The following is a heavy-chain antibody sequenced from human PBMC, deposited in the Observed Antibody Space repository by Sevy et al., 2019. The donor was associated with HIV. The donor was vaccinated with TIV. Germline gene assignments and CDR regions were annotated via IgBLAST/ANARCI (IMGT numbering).Heavy chain of an antibody. V-gene: IGHV3-7*01. CDR2: IKEDGSEK. CDR1: GFTFRSYW. J-gene: IGHJ5*02. CDR3: ARAPWGSGSWFDP. D-gene: IGHD3-10*01. Sequence: GGSLRLSCAASGFTFRSYWMTWVRRAPGKGLEWVANIKEDGSEKYYVDSLKGRFTISRDNAKKSLYLEMRSLRVEDTAVYFRARAPWGSGSWFDPWGQGTLVTVSS.